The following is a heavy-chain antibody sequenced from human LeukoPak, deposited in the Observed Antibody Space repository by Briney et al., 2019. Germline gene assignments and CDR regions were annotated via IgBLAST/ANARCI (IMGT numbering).Heavy chain of an antibody. V-gene: IGHV4-61*01. J-gene: IGHJ5*02. CDR3: ASLAKADGSWFGELQPHNWFDP. Sequence: SETLSLTCTVSGGSVSSGSYYWSWIRQPPGKGLEWIGYIYYSGSTNYNPSLKSRVTISVDTSKNQFSLKLSSVTAADTAVYYCASLAKADGSWFGELQPHNWFDPWGQGTLVTVSS. D-gene: IGHD3-10*01. CDR1: GGSVSSGSYY. CDR2: IYYSGST.